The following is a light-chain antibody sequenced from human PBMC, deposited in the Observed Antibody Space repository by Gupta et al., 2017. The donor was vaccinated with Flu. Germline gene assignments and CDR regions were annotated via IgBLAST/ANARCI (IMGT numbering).Light chain of an antibody. CDR2: EAS. CDR1: QGRLQRDGKTY. CDR3: RGRIALGRT. Sequence: DIVMTQTPLSLSVTPGQSASISCKSSQGRLQRDGKTYLYWYLNDPGQPPQVLIYEASNRFSRVLDTFRDSGSGTDFTLRIRRGVVEDVVDYYCRGRIALGRTFGQGTKVEVK. V-gene: IGKV2D-29*01. J-gene: IGKJ1*01.